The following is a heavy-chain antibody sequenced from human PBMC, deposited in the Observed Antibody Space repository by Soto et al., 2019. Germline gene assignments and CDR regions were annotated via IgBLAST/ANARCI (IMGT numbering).Heavy chain of an antibody. J-gene: IGHJ4*02. V-gene: IGHV3-30-3*01. CDR1: GFTFSSYA. Sequence: GGSLRLSCAASGFTFSSYAMHWVRQAPGKGLEWVAVISYDGSNKYYADSVKGRFTISRDNSKNTLYLQMNSLRAEDTAVYYCARDPAATYYYGSGILEYWGQGTLVTVSS. D-gene: IGHD3-10*01. CDR3: ARDPAATYYYGSGILEY. CDR2: ISYDGSNK.